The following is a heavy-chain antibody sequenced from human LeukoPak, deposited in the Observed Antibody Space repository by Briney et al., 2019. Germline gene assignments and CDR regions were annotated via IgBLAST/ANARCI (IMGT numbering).Heavy chain of an antibody. CDR2: IWYDGSNK. J-gene: IGHJ1*01. CDR1: GFTFSSYG. V-gene: IGHV3-30*02. Sequence: GSLRLSCAASGFTFSSYGMHWVRQAPGKGLEWVALIWYDGSNKYYADSVKGRFTISRDNSKNTLYLQMNSLRAEDTAVYYCAKDLATYDSSGYYYTAEYFQHWGQGTLVTVSS. CDR3: AKDLATYDSSGYYYTAEYFQH. D-gene: IGHD3-22*01.